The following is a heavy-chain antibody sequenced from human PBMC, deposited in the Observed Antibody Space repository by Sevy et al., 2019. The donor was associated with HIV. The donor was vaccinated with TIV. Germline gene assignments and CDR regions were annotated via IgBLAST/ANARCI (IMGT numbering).Heavy chain of an antibody. D-gene: IGHD6-13*01. V-gene: IGHV4-59*01. Sequence: SETLSLTCTVSGGSISSYYWSWIRQPPGKGLEWIGYIYYSGSTNYNPSLKSRVTISVDTSKNQFSLKLSSVTAADTAVYYCAREHGIAAAGTYWFDTWGQGTLVTVSS. J-gene: IGHJ5*02. CDR2: IYYSGST. CDR3: AREHGIAAAGTYWFDT. CDR1: GGSISSYY.